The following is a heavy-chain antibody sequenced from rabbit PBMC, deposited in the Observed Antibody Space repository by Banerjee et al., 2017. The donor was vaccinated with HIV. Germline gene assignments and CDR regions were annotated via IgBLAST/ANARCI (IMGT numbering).Heavy chain of an antibody. V-gene: IGHV1S40*01. CDR1: GFSFSSSFW. J-gene: IGHJ6*01. CDR3: ARDPLLVVAGVATFNGMDL. Sequence: QSLEESGGDLVNPGASLTRTCTASGFSFSSSFWICCVRQAPGQGLEWTACIYAGGSGSTYYARWAKGRFTSSKTASTTVTLQLTSLTAADTATCFCARDPLLVVAGVATFNGMDLWGPGSFVTVS. D-gene: IGHD4-1*01. CDR2: IYAGGSGST.